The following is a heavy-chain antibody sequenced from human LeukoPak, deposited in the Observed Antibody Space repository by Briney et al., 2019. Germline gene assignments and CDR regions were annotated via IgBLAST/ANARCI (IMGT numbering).Heavy chain of an antibody. Sequence: PGGSLRLSCAASGFTFSSYAMSWVRQAPGKGLEWVSAISGSGGSTYYADSVKGRFTISRDNSKNTLYLQMNSLRAEDTAVYYCARVADIVVVPAAWDYWGQGTLVTVSS. CDR2: ISGSGGST. CDR3: ARVADIVVVPAAWDY. CDR1: GFTFSSYA. V-gene: IGHV3-23*01. J-gene: IGHJ4*02. D-gene: IGHD2-2*01.